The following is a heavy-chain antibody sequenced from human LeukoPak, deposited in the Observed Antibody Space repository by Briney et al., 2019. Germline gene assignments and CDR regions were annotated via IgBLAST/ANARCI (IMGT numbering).Heavy chain of an antibody. Sequence: GGSLRLSCSASGFTFSSYAMHWVRQAPGKGLEYVSAISSNGGSTYYADSVKGRFTISRDNYKNTLNLQMSSLRAEDTAAYYCVVSYLYAFDIWGQGTMVTVSS. CDR3: VVSYLYAFDI. CDR2: ISSNGGST. CDR1: GFTFSSYA. V-gene: IGHV3-64D*09. J-gene: IGHJ3*02. D-gene: IGHD5-18*01.